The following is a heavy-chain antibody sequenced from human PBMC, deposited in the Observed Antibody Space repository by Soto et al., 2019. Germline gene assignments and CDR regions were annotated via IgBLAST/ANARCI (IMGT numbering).Heavy chain of an antibody. V-gene: IGHV3-74*01. CDR3: ARGGLGTFLLDY. J-gene: IGHJ4*02. CDR2: INPDGTRT. Sequence: EVQLVESGGGSVQPGGSLRLSCAASGFTFSSHWVHWVRQVPGKGLVWLSRINPDGTRTNYADSVKGRFAISRDNAENTVYLHMNSLGVEDSAAYYCARGGLGTFLLDYWGQGTLVSVSS. CDR1: GFTFSSHW. D-gene: IGHD3-16*01.